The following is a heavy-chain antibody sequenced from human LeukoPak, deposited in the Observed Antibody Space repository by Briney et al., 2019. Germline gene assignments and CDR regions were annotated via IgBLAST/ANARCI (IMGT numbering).Heavy chain of an antibody. CDR3: ARGAAAGPSRFDP. Sequence: PSETLSLSCTVSGGSISSSSYYWRWIRQPPGKGLEWIGSIYYSGSTYYNPSLKSRVTIFVVTSKNQFSLKLSSVSASDPAVYYCARGAAAGPSRFDPWGQGTLVTVSS. V-gene: IGHV4-39*01. CDR1: GGSISSSSYY. J-gene: IGHJ5*02. D-gene: IGHD6-13*01. CDR2: IYYSGST.